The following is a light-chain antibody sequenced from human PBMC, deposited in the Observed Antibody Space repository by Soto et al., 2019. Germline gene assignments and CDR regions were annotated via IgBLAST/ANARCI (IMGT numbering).Light chain of an antibody. J-gene: IGLJ2*01. Sequence: QSALTQPRSVSGSPGQSVTISCTGTSSDVGGYDYVSWYQQHPGKAPKLMIYDVSKRPSGVPDRFSGSKSGNTASLTISGLQAEDEAEYYCCSYAGNYTLLFGGGTKLTV. CDR1: SSDVGGYDY. CDR3: CSYAGNYTLL. CDR2: DVS. V-gene: IGLV2-11*01.